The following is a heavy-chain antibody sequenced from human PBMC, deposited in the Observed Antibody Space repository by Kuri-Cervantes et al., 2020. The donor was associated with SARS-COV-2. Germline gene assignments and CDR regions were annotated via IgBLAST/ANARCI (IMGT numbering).Heavy chain of an antibody. CDR1: GLTFGSSA. J-gene: IGHJ5*02. Sequence: SVKVSCKASGLTFGSSALQWVRQTRGQRLEWIGSIVVGSGRTNYAQKLQERVTITRDMSTSIVYMDLSSLTSDDTAVYYCAREGGSSGWFYLFDPWGQGTLVTVAS. D-gene: IGHD6-19*01. CDR3: AREGGSSGWFYLFDP. V-gene: IGHV1-58*01. CDR2: IVVGSGRT.